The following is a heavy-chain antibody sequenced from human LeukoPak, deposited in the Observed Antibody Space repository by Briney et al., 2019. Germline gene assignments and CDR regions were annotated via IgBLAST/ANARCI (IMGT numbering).Heavy chain of an antibody. Sequence: GAFLKICCEGSGYSFTSYWIGWVRQMPGKVLEWMGIIYSGDSGTRYSPSFQGQVTISAYQSISTAHLQWSSLKASDTAMYYCARHHSSSWYEHYYYFMDVWGKGTTVTVSS. D-gene: IGHD6-13*01. J-gene: IGHJ6*03. V-gene: IGHV5-51*01. CDR3: ARHHSSSWYEHYYYFMDV. CDR1: GYSFTSYW. CDR2: IYSGDSGT.